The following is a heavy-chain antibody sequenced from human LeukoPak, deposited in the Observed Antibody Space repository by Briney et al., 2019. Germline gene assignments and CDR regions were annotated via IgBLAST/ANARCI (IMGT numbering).Heavy chain of an antibody. D-gene: IGHD2-15*01. CDR3: ARGPDCSGGSCHVDY. Sequence: ASVKVSCKASGYSFTGYYMHWVRQAPGQGAEWMGWINRNSGGTKYAQKFQGRVTMTRDTSINTAYMELREMRPDDAAVYYCARGPDCSGGSCHVDYWGQGTLVTVSS. CDR2: INRNSGGT. J-gene: IGHJ4*02. V-gene: IGHV1-2*02. CDR1: GYSFTGYY.